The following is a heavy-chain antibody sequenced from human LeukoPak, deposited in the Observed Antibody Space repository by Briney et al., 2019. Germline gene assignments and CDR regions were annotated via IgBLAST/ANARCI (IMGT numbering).Heavy chain of an antibody. CDR3: ARAQSSSPSDFDY. CDR1: GXSISSYY. J-gene: IGHJ4*02. V-gene: IGHV4-59*08. Sequence: SSETLSLTCTVSGXSISSYYGSWIRQSPGKGLEWGGYIYYSGNTNYNPSLKSRVTVSVDTYKNQFSLKLSSVTAEDTAVYSCARAQSSSPSDFDYWGQGTLVTVSS. CDR2: IYYSGNT. D-gene: IGHD6-6*01.